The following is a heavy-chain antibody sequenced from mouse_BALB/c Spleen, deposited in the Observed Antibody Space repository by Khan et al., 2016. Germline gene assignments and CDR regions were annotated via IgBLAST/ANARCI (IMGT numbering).Heavy chain of an antibody. J-gene: IGHJ2*01. CDR3: ARVEYGKLDC. Sequence: QVQLQQSGAELVRPGSSVKISCKASGYVFSNYWTNWVKQRSGQGLEWIGQISPGDGDTNYNGKFKGKARLTADRSSSTAYMQLSSLTSEDSAVYFCARVEYGKLDCWGQGTTLTVSS. CDR2: ISPGDGDT. V-gene: IGHV1-80*01. D-gene: IGHD2-10*02. CDR1: GYVFSNYW.